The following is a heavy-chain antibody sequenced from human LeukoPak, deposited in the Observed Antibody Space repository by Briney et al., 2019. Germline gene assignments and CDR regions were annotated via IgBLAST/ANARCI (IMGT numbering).Heavy chain of an antibody. CDR3: ARVNYDFWSGYCLDV. CDR2: INPNSGGT. D-gene: IGHD3-3*01. V-gene: IGHV1-2*02. Sequence: GASVKVSCKASGYTFTSYYMHWVRQAPGQGLEWMGWINPNSGGTNYAQKFQGRVTMTRDTSISTAYMELSRLRSDDTAVYYCARVNYDFWSGYCLDVWGKGTTVTVSS. CDR1: GYTFTSYY. J-gene: IGHJ6*04.